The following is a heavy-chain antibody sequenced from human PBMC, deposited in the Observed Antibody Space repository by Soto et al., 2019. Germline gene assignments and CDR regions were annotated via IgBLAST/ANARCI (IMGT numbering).Heavy chain of an antibody. CDR2: ISSSSSYI. D-gene: IGHD1-26*01. Sequence: GGSLRLSCAASGFTFSSYSMNWVRQAPGKGLEWVSSISSSSSYIYYADSVKGRFTISRDNAKNSLYLQMNSLRAEDTAVYYCASSKGRYSGSYNDAFDIWGQGTMVTVPS. CDR3: ASSKGRYSGSYNDAFDI. V-gene: IGHV3-21*01. CDR1: GFTFSSYS. J-gene: IGHJ3*02.